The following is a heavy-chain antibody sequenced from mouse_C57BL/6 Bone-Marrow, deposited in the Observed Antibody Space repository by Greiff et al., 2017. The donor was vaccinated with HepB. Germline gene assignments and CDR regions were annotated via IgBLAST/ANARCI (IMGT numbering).Heavy chain of an antibody. CDR2: ISDGGSYT. D-gene: IGHD2-4*01. Sequence: EVKLMESGGGLVKPGGSLKLSCAASGFTFSSYAMSWVRQTPEKRLEWVATISDGGSYTYYPDNVKGRFTISRDNAKNNLYLQMSHLKSEDTAMYYCARVGSYDYDGDYWGQGPTLTVSS. J-gene: IGHJ2*01. CDR1: GFTFSSYA. V-gene: IGHV5-4*03. CDR3: ARVGSYDYDGDY.